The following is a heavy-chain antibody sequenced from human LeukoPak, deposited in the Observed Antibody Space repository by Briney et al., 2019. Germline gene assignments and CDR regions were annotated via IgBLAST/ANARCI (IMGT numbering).Heavy chain of an antibody. J-gene: IGHJ4*02. CDR1: GFTFTISA. D-gene: IGHD2-8*01. CDR3: AASNGDNLSSIGDY. Sequence: GTSVKLSCKASGFTFTISAVQWVRQARGQRLESIGWIVVGSGNTNYAQKFQERVTITRDMSTSTAYLELSSLRCEDTAVYYCAASNGDNLSSIGDYWGQGPLDTVSS. V-gene: IGHV1-58*01. CDR2: IVVGSGNT.